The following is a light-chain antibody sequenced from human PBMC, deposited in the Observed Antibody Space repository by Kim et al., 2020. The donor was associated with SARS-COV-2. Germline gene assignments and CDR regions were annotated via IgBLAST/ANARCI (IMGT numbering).Light chain of an antibody. J-gene: IGKJ5*01. CDR1: QGISDN. CDR2: GAS. CDR3: QQYNSHPIT. V-gene: IGKV1-16*01. Sequence: DIQLTQSPSSLSTSLGDTVTITCRASQGISDNLAWFQQKPGEAPKSLIYGASTLQGGFPSRFSGTGSGKDFTLTITSLQPDDLAIYFCQQYNSHPITFGQGTRLEIK.